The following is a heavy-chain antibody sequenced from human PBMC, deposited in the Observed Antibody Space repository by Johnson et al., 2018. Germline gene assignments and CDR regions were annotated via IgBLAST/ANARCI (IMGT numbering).Heavy chain of an antibody. CDR2: ISHNGSNK. CDR3: AKDRVAATPRHHYCMGV. V-gene: IGHV3-30*18. J-gene: IGHJ6*03. Sequence: QVQLVESGGGVVQPGRSLRLSCAASGFTFSSYGMHWVRQAPGKGLEWVAVISHNGSNKYYADSVKGRFTISRDNTKKTLYLQMTSPRAEDTAVYYWAKDRVAATPRHHYCMGVWGRGTTGTVSS. CDR1: GFTFSSYG. D-gene: IGHD2-15*01.